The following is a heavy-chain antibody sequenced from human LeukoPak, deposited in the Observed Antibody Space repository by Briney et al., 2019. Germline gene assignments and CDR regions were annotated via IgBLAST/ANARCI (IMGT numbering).Heavy chain of an antibody. CDR3: ARGSFPAYMTTVTTRAFPFDP. CDR2: ISSSSRYI. J-gene: IGHJ5*02. CDR1: GFTFSTYS. V-gene: IGHV3-21*01. D-gene: IGHD4-17*01. Sequence: GGSLRLSCSASGFTFSTYSMNWVRQAPGKGLEWVSSISSSSRYIYYADSVKGRFTISRDNAKNSLYLQMNSLRAEDTAVYYCARGSFPAYMTTVTTRAFPFDPWGQGTLVTVSS.